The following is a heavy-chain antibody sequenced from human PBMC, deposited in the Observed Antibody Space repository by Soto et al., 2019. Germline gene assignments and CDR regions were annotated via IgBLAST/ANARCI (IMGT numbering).Heavy chain of an antibody. J-gene: IGHJ2*01. CDR3: AREPRAFDGDYFFSDL. V-gene: IGHV4-31*03. CDR2: IYYSGST. D-gene: IGHD4-17*01. Sequence: QVQLQESGPGLVKPSQTLSLTCTVSGGSISSGGYYWSWIRQHPGKGLEWIGYIYYSGSTYSNPSLKIRVTVAVDTSKNQFSLKLSSVTAAATAVDYCAREPRAFDGDYFFSDLWGRGTLVTVSS. CDR1: GGSISSGGYY.